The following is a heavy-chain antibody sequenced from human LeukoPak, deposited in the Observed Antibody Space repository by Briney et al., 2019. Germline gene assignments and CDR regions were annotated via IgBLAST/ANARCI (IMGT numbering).Heavy chain of an antibody. V-gene: IGHV3-74*01. CDR2: ISTDGSNT. J-gene: IGHJ4*02. D-gene: IGHD1-26*01. Sequence: TGGSLRLSCAASGIAFSTYWMHWVRQAPGKGLVWISRISTDGSNTFYADSVKGRFIVSRDNAENTLYLQMDNLRAEDTAMYYCATGRGTPLGFWGQGALVTVSS. CDR1: GIAFSTYW. CDR3: ATGRGTPLGF.